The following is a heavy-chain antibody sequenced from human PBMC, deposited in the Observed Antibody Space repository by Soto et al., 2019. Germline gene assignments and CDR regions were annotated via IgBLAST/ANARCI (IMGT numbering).Heavy chain of an antibody. Sequence: QVLLQQWGAGLLKPSETLSLTCAVYGGSFSDYYWSWIRQPPGKGLEWIGEINHSGSTNYNPSLKSRVTISVDPSKSQFSLRLSSVTAADTAVYYCARTSRSAYWGQGTLVTVSS. CDR1: GGSFSDYY. J-gene: IGHJ4*02. V-gene: IGHV4-34*01. D-gene: IGHD6-6*01. CDR3: ARTSRSAY. CDR2: INHSGST.